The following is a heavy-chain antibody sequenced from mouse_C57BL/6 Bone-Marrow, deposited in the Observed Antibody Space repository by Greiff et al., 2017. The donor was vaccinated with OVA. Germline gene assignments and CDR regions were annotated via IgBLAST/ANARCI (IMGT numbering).Heavy chain of an antibody. J-gene: IGHJ1*03. Sequence: VQLQESGAELVKPGASVKISCKASGYAFSSYWMNWVKQRPGKGLEWIGQIYPGDGDTNYNGKFKGKATLTADKSSSTAYMQLSSLTSEDSAVYFCARGGSLWYFDVWGTGTTVTVSS. CDR3: ARGGSLWYFDV. CDR2: IYPGDGDT. D-gene: IGHD6-2*01. V-gene: IGHV1-80*01. CDR1: GYAFSSYW.